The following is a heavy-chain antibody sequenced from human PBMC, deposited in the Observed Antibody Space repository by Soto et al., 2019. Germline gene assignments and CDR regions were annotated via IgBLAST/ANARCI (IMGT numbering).Heavy chain of an antibody. D-gene: IGHD2-15*01. CDR3: ARERYCSGGSCYGNWFDP. CDR2: IWYDGSNK. V-gene: IGHV3-33*01. CDR1: GFTFSSYG. Sequence: GGSLRLSCAASGFTFSSYGMHWVRQAPGKGLEWVADIWYDGSNKYYADSVKGRFTISRDNSKNTLYLQMNSLRAEDTAVYYCARERYCSGGSCYGNWFDPWGQGTLVTVSS. J-gene: IGHJ5*02.